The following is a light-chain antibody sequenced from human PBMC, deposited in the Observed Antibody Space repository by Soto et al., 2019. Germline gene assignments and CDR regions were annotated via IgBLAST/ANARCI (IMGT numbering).Light chain of an antibody. V-gene: IGKV1-5*03. CDR1: QSISSW. J-gene: IGKJ5*01. CDR2: KAS. Sequence: DIQMTQFPSTLSASVGDRVTITCRASQSISSWLAWYQQKPGKAPKVLIYKASILESGVPSRFSGSGSGTEFTLTISSPQPDDFATYYFQQYNNDLITFGQGTLLEIK. CDR3: QQYNNDLIT.